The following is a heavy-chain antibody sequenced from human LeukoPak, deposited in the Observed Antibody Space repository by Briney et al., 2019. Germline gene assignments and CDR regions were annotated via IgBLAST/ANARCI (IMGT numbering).Heavy chain of an antibody. V-gene: IGHV3-30*18. CDR1: GFTFSSYG. J-gene: IGHJ4*02. CDR2: ISYDGSNK. CDR3: AKGGDSSGYYLDY. Sequence: PGRSLRLSCAASGFTFSSYGMHWVRQAPGKGLEWVAGISYDGSNKYYADSVKGRFTISRDNSKNTLYLQMNSLRAEDTAVYYCAKGGDSSGYYLDYWGQGTLVTVSS. D-gene: IGHD3-22*01.